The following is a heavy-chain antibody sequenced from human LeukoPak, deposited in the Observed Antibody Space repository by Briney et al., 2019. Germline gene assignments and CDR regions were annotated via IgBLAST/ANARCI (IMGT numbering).Heavy chain of an antibody. J-gene: IGHJ5*02. CDR2: INEDGSNK. V-gene: IGHV3-7*03. CDR1: GFSFSNHY. CDR3: ARGVLPAAIGNWFDP. Sequence: GGSLRLSCAASGFSFSNHYMRWIRQAPGKGLEWVANINEDGSNKWHLGSVKGRFTVSRDNARNALYLQMNSLRAEDTAVYYCARGVLPAAIGNWFDPWGQGTLVTVSS. D-gene: IGHD2-2*02.